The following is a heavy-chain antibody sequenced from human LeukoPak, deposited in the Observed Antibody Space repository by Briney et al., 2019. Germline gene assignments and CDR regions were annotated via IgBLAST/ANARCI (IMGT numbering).Heavy chain of an antibody. CDR1: GFTFSSYG. CDR2: ITATGGST. J-gene: IGHJ4*02. D-gene: IGHD6-13*01. Sequence: GGSLRLSCAASGFTFSSYGMHWVRQAPGKGLEWVSTITATGGSTSYADSVKGRFTISRDNAKNTLYLQMNSLRAEDTAVYYCARVSSSSWWALDYWGQGTLVTVSS. CDR3: ARVSSSSWWALDY. V-gene: IGHV3-74*01.